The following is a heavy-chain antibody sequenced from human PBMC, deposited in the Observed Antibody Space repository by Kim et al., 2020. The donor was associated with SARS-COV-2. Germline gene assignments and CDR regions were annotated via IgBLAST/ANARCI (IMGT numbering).Heavy chain of an antibody. CDR3: ARDLRTSPIQLWSYYYYYGMDV. V-gene: IGHV3-74*01. CDR1: GFTFSSYW. D-gene: IGHD5-18*01. CDR2: INSDGSST. J-gene: IGHJ6*02. Sequence: GGSLRLSCAASGFTFSSYWMHWVRQAPGKGLVWVSRINSDGSSTSYADSVKGRFTISRDNAKNTLYLQMNSLRVEDTAVYYCARDLRTSPIQLWSYYYYYGMDVWGQGTTVTVSS.